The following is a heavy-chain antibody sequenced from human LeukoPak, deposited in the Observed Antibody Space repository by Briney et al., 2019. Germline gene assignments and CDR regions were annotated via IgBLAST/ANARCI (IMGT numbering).Heavy chain of an antibody. CDR1: GFTFSSYW. CDR3: ARSDRDSSSWYYTVYYYMDV. V-gene: IGHV3-7*01. D-gene: IGHD6-13*01. CDR2: IKQDGSEK. Sequence: GGSLRLSCAASGFTFSSYWMSWVRQAPGKGLEWVANIKQDGSEKYYVDSVKGRFTISRDNAKNSLYLQMNSLRAEDTAVYYCARSDRDSSSWYYTVYYYMDVWGKGTTVTVSS. J-gene: IGHJ6*03.